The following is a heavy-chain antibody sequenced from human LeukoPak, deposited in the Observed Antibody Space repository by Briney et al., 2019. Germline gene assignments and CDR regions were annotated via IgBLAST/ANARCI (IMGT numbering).Heavy chain of an antibody. CDR1: GGSISSSSYY. Sequence: SETLSLTCTVSGGSISSSSYYWGWIRQPPGKGLEWIGSIYYSGSTYYNPSLKSRVTISVDTSKNQFSLKLSSVTAAGTAVYYCARNSVAGLYWYFDLWGRGTLVTVSS. J-gene: IGHJ2*01. CDR2: IYYSGST. D-gene: IGHD6-19*01. V-gene: IGHV4-39*01. CDR3: ARNSVAGLYWYFDL.